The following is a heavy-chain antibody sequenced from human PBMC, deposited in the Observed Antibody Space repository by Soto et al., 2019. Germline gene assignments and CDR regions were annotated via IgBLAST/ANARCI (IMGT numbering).Heavy chain of an antibody. Sequence: GGSLRLSCAASGFTFSSYGMHWVRQAPGKGLEWVAVISYDGSNKYYADSVKGRFTISRDNSKNTLYLQMNSLRAEDTAVYYCAKDGTVTTRLGYYGMDVWGQGTTVTVSS. J-gene: IGHJ6*02. CDR1: GFTFSSYG. CDR2: ISYDGSNK. D-gene: IGHD4-4*01. CDR3: AKDGTVTTRLGYYGMDV. V-gene: IGHV3-30*18.